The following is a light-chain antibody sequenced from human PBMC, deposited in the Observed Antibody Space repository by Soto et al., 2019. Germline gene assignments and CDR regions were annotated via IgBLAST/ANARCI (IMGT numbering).Light chain of an antibody. CDR1: SSDVGAYKY. CDR3: SSYTTRRSSV. V-gene: IGLV2-14*01. J-gene: IGLJ1*01. CDR2: EVS. Sequence: QSALTQPASVSGSPGQSITISCTGTSSDVGAYKYVSWYQQHPGKAPKLMLYEVSNRPSGVSYRFSGSKSGNTASLTISGLQAEDEADYYCSSYTTRRSSVFGTGTKLTVL.